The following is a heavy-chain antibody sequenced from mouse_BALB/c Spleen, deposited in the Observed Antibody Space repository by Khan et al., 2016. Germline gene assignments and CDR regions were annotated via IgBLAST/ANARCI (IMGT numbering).Heavy chain of an antibody. J-gene: IGHJ3*01. V-gene: IGHV14-3*02. Sequence: VQLQQSGAELVKPGASVKLSCTASGFNIKDTYMHWVNQRPEQGLEWIGRIDPANGNTKYDPKFQGKATITADTSSNTAYLQLSSLTSEDTVVYYCASRLAYWGQGTLVTVSA. CDR1: GFNIKDTY. CDR2: IDPANGNT. CDR3: ASRLAY.